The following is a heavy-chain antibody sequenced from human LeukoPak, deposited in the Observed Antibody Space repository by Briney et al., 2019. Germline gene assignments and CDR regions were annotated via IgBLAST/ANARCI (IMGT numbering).Heavy chain of an antibody. CDR3: ARDLYDSSGYYPNY. V-gene: IGHV1-2*02. J-gene: IGHJ4*02. Sequence: SSVKVSCKASGYTFTGYYMHWVRQAPGQGLEWMGWINPNSGGTNYAQKFQGRVTMTRDTSISTAYMELSRLRSDDTAVYYCARDLYDSSGYYPNYWGQGTLVTVSS. D-gene: IGHD3-22*01. CDR1: GYTFTGYY. CDR2: INPNSGGT.